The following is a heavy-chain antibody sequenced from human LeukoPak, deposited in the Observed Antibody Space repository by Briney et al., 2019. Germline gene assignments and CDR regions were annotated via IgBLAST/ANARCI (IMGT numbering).Heavy chain of an antibody. V-gene: IGHV4-59*01. Sequence: PSETLSLTCTVSGGSISSYYWSWIRQPPGKGLEWIGYIDYSGSANYNPSLKSRVTISVDTSKHQFSLKLSSVTAADTAVYYCARGYSSSWYVYWGQGTLVTVSS. CDR1: GGSISSYY. D-gene: IGHD6-13*01. J-gene: IGHJ4*02. CDR2: IDYSGSA. CDR3: ARGYSSSWYVY.